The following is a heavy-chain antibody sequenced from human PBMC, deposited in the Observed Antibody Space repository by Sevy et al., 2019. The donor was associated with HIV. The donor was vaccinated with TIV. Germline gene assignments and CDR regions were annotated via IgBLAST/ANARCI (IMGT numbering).Heavy chain of an antibody. J-gene: IGHJ5*02. CDR1: GYTFTGYY. CDR3: ARDSHRTDDYPSKNWFDP. Sequence: ASVKVSCKASGYTFTGYYTHWVRQAPGQGLEWMGWINPNSGDTNYAQKFQGRVTMTRDTSISTAYMVLSRLRSDDTAVYYCARDSHRTDDYPSKNWFDPWGQGTLVTVSS. D-gene: IGHD4-17*01. V-gene: IGHV1-2*02. CDR2: INPNSGDT.